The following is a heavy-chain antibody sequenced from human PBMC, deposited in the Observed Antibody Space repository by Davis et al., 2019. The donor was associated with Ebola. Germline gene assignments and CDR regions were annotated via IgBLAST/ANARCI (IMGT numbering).Heavy chain of an antibody. Sequence: MPSETLSLTCTVSGGSISSYFWSWIRQPAGKGLEWNGRIYTSGDTNYNPSLKSRVTMSVDTSKNQFSLKLSSVTAADTAVYYCAREVPGPEGRLYYSYGMDVWGQGTTVTVSS. D-gene: IGHD2-2*01. CDR1: GGSISSYF. CDR2: IYTSGDT. CDR3: AREVPGPEGRLYYSYGMDV. V-gene: IGHV4-4*07. J-gene: IGHJ6*02.